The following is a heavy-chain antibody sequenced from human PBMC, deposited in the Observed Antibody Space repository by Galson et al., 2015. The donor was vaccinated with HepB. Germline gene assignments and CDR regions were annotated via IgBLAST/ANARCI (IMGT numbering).Heavy chain of an antibody. V-gene: IGHV1-69*04. D-gene: IGHD1-14*01. J-gene: IGHJ4*02. CDR2: IIPILGIA. CDR1: GGTFSSYA. CDR3: ARALGIGTALDY. Sequence: SVKVSCKASGGTFSSYAISWVRQAPGQGLEWMGRIIPILGIANYAQKFQGRVTITADKSTSTAYMELSSLRSEDTAVYYCARALGIGTALDYWGQGTLVTVSS.